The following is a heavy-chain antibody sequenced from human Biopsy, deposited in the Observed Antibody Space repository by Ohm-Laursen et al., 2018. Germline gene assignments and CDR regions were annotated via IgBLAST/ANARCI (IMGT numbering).Heavy chain of an antibody. CDR3: ARRRQSEYYDY. CDR2: IDWDDDE. D-gene: IGHD2/OR15-2a*01. Sequence: TQTLTLTFTFSGFSLTTNGMSVAWIRQPPGKALEWLARIDWDDDEYYNTSLKTRVTISKDTSKNQVVLTMTNMDPVDTATYFCARRRQSEYYDYWGRGTPVTVPS. J-gene: IGHJ4*02. CDR1: GFSLTTNGMS. V-gene: IGHV2-70*11.